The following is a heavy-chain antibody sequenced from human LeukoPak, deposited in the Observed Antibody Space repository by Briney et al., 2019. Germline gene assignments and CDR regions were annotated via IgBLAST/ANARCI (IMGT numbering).Heavy chain of an antibody. CDR1: GGTFSRYA. J-gene: IGHJ4*02. V-gene: IGHV1-69*06. CDR2: IIPIFGTA. CDR3: ARQPIQLWFYFDY. Sequence: SVKVSCKASGGTFSRYAISWVRQAPGQGLEWMGGIIPIFGTANYAQKFQGRVTITADKSTSTAYMELSSLRSEDTAVYYCARQPIQLWFYFDYWGQGTLVTVSS. D-gene: IGHD5-18*01.